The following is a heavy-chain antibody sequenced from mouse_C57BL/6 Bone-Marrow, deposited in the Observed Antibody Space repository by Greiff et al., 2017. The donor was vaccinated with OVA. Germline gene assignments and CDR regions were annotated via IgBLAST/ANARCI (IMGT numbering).Heavy chain of an antibody. J-gene: IGHJ2*01. CDR3: TTYRY. V-gene: IGHV14-4*01. Sequence: EVQVVESGAELVRPGASVKLSCTASGFNIKDDYMHWVKERPEQGLEWIGWIDPENGDTEYASKFQGKATITADTSSKTVYLHLSSRTSEDTAVYYCTTYRYWGQGTTLTVSS. CDR1: GFNIKDDY. CDR2: IDPENGDT.